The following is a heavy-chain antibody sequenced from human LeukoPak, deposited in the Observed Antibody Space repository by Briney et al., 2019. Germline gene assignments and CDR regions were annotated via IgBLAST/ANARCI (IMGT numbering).Heavy chain of an antibody. Sequence: SETLSLTCTVSGGSISSYYWSWIRQPAGKGLEWIGRIYTSGSTNYNPSLKSRVTISVDTSKNQFSLKQSSVTAADTAVYYCTRHASSVGATLQYGMDVWGQGTTVTVSS. J-gene: IGHJ6*02. V-gene: IGHV4-4*07. D-gene: IGHD1-26*01. CDR2: IYTSGST. CDR1: GGSISSYY. CDR3: TRHASSVGATLQYGMDV.